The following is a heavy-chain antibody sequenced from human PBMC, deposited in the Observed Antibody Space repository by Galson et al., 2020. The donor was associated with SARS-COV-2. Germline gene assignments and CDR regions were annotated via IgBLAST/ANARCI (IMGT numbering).Heavy chain of an antibody. Sequence: GESLQISCKGSGYSFTTYWVAWVRQMPGKGLEWMGLVLPGDSDTRYSPSFQGPVTISVDKSIDTAYLQWRSLKTSDTAMYFCARVPSYGAGARGILRLAAFDYWGQGTLVTGPS. D-gene: IGHD2-15*01. CDR3: ARVPSYGAGARGILRLAAFDY. V-gene: IGHV5-51*01. J-gene: IGHJ4*02. CDR1: GYSFTTYW. CDR2: VLPGDSDT.